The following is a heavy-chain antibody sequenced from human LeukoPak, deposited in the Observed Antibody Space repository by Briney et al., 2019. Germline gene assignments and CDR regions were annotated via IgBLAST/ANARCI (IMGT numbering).Heavy chain of an antibody. CDR2: INSDGSST. CDR3: AKGPHPEYYDILTGLKGGFDY. CDR1: GFTFSSFW. Sequence: PGGSLRLSCAASGFTFSSFWMHWVRQAPGKGLVWVSRINSDGSSTSYADSVKGRFTISRDNSKNTLYLQMNSLRAEDTAVYYCAKGPHPEYYDILTGLKGGFDYWGQGTLVTVSS. D-gene: IGHD3-9*01. V-gene: IGHV3-74*01. J-gene: IGHJ4*02.